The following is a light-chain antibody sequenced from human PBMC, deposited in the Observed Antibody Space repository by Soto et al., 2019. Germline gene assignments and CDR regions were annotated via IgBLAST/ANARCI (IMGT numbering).Light chain of an antibody. CDR1: ESVSKW. CDR3: QQYKSYSWR. J-gene: IGKJ1*01. V-gene: IGKV1-5*01. Sequence: DIQVTQCPSLLSASVGDEVTITCRATESVSKWLAWYQEKPGNPPRPLIYDASTLESGVPSRFSGSGSGTEFTLTISSLQADDFAIYYCQQYKSYSWRVGQGTKVDI. CDR2: DAS.